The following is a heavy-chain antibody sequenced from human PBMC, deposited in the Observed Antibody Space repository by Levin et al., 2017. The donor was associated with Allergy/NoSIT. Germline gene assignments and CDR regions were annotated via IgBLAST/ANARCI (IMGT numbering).Heavy chain of an antibody. CDR1: GFTFSSYW. Sequence: GGSLRLSCAASGFTFSSYWMSWVRQAPGKGLEWVANIKQDGSEKYYVDSVKGRFTISRDNAKNSLYLQMNSLRAEDTAVYYCARDSGYYYGSGSYFDYWGQGTLVTVSS. CDR2: IKQDGSEK. CDR3: ARDSGYYYGSGSYFDY. V-gene: IGHV3-7*04. D-gene: IGHD3-10*01. J-gene: IGHJ4*02.